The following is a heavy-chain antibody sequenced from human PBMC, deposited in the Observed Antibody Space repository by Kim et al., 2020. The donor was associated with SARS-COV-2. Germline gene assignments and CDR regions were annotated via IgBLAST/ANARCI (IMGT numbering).Heavy chain of an antibody. CDR2: NYYSGST. CDR1: GGSVSSCSYY. Sequence: SETLSLTCTVSGGSVSSCSYYWIWIRQRPGKGLEWIRYNYYSGSTNSNPSLKSRVTISVATSKNQLSLKLSSVTAADTAVYYCARAVAPEYYFYYWGQ. J-gene: IGHJ4*02. CDR3: ARAVAPEYYFYY. D-gene: IGHD6-19*01. V-gene: IGHV4-61*01.